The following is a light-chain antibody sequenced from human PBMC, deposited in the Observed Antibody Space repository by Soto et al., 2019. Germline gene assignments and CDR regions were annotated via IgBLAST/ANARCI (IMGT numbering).Light chain of an antibody. Sequence: EIVLTQSPGTLSLSPVERATLSCRASQSVSNNYLAWYQQKPGQAPRLLMYGASSRATGIPDRLSSSGSGTDFTLTISRLEPEDFAVYYCQQYGSSPITFGQGTRLEIK. V-gene: IGKV3-20*01. J-gene: IGKJ5*01. CDR1: QSVSNNY. CDR3: QQYGSSPIT. CDR2: GAS.